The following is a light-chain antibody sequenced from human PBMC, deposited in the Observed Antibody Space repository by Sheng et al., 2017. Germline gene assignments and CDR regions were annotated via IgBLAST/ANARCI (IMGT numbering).Light chain of an antibody. Sequence: EIVLTQSPGTLSLSPGESATLSCRASQSVSNTYLAWYQQKPGQAPRLLIYDASNRATGIPARFSGSGSGTDFTLTISSLEPEDFAVYYCQQRSYWPLTFGGGTKVEIK. V-gene: IGKV3-11*01. CDR3: QQRSYWPLT. J-gene: IGKJ4*01. CDR1: QSVSNTY. CDR2: DAS.